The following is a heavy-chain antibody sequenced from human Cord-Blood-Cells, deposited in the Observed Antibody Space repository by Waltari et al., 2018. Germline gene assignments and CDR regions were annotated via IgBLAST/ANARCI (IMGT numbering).Heavy chain of an antibody. CDR2: INPNSGGT. D-gene: IGHD5-12*01. V-gene: IGHV1-2*02. CDR3: ARGAVYSGYDVDGYNPDY. CDR1: GYTFTGYY. Sequence: QVQLVQSGAEVKTPGASVKVSCKASGYTFTGYYMHWVRQAPGQGLEWMGWINPNSGGTNYAQKFQGRVTMTRDTSISTAYMELSRLRSDDTAVYYCARGAVYSGYDVDGYNPDYWGQGTLVTVSS. J-gene: IGHJ4*02.